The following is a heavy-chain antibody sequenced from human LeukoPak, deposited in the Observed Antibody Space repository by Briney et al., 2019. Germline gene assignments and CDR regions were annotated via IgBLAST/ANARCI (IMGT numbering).Heavy chain of an antibody. V-gene: IGHV4-38-2*02. D-gene: IGHD2/OR15-2a*01. CDR2: IYHTGST. CDR1: NYSISSGYQ. CDR3: ARVLRLWPV. J-gene: IGHJ6*04. Sequence: SETLSLTCTVSNYSISSGYQWGWIRQPPGKGLELIGSIYHTGSTYYNPSLKSRVTISVDTSKNQFSLKLSSVTAADTAVYYCARVLRLWPVWGKGTTVTVSS.